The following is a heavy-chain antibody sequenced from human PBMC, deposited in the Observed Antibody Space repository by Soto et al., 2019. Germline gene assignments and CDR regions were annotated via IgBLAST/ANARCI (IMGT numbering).Heavy chain of an antibody. J-gene: IGHJ4*02. D-gene: IGHD1-26*01. V-gene: IGHV3-30-3*01. CDR1: GFTLSSHA. CDR3: ARDDEGGSDCDLGY. Sequence: QVQLVESGGGVVQPGRSLRLSCAVSGFTLSSHAMHWGRQAPGKGLEWVALILSDGSNKYYADSVKGRFTTSRDNSKNTMYLQMNSLSVEDTAVSYCARDDEGGSDCDLGYWGQGALVTVSS. CDR2: ILSDGSNK.